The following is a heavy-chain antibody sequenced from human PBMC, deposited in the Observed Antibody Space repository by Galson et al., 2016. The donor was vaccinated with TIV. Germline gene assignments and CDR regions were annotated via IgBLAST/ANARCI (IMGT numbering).Heavy chain of an antibody. V-gene: IGHV3-30*02. CDR1: GFTFSNYG. Sequence: SLRLSCAASGFTFSNYGMHWVRQAPGKGQEWVAFIRDDENNKYYADSVKGRFTISRDTSKNTLYLQMNSLRPEDTAMYYCAKARFPEWGRLRFYWYFDLWGRGTLVTVSA. D-gene: IGHD5-12*01. J-gene: IGHJ2*01. CDR3: AKARFPEWGRLRFYWYFDL. CDR2: IRDDENNK.